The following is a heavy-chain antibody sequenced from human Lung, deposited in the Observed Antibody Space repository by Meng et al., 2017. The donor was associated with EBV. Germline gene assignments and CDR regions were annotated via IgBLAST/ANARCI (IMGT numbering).Heavy chain of an antibody. Sequence: HVHHTESRPGLANPLQTLSLTCTFSGGSISSGDYYWSWIRQRPGKGLEWIGYIYYSGSTFYTPSLKSRATLSVDTSKNQFSLKLNSVTAADTAVYYCARLRLVWMFDYWGQGALVTVSS. D-gene: IGHD6-19*01. V-gene: IGHV4-31*03. CDR3: ARLRLVWMFDY. CDR2: IYYSGST. J-gene: IGHJ4*02. CDR1: GGSISSGDYY.